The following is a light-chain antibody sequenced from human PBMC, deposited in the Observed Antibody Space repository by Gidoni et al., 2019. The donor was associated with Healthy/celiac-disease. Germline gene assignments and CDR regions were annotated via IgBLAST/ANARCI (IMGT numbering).Light chain of an antibody. V-gene: IGKV3-15*01. CDR2: GAS. CDR1: QSVSSN. J-gene: IGKJ1*01. CDR3: QQYNNWPPPX. Sequence: EIVMTQSPATLSVSPGERATLSCRASQSVSSNLAWYQQKPGQAPRLLIYGASTRATGIPARFSGSGSGTEFTLTISSLQSEDFAVYYCQQYNNWPPPXFXQGTKVEIK.